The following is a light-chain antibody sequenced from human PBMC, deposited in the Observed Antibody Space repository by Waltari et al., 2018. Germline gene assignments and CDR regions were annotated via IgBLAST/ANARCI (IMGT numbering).Light chain of an antibody. J-gene: IGLJ3*02. CDR2: KIN. CDR1: SGSGSSTSY. V-gene: IGLV8-61*01. Sequence: QTVVTQEPSLSVSPGGTVTLTCALSSGSGSSTSYASWYQQTPGQAPRPLVYKINNRSSGVPDRFSGSMRGNKAALTITGAQAEDESDYYCVLYMGSGIWVFGGGTKLTVL. CDR3: VLYMGSGIWV.